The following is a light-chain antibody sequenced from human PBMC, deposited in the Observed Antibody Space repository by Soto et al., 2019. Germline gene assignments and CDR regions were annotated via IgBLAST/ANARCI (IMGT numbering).Light chain of an antibody. CDR2: GAS. CDR3: QQYSSYGIT. CDR1: QSVGSN. V-gene: IGKV3-15*01. Sequence: EMVMTQSPATLYVSPGESATLSCRASQSVGSNLAWYQQKPGQAPRLLIYGASTRATGTPTRFSGSGSGTEFTLTISSLQPDDFATYYCQQYSSYGITFGQGTRLEIK. J-gene: IGKJ5*01.